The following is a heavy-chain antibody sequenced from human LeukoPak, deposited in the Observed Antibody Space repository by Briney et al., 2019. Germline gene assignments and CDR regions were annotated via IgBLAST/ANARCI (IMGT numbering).Heavy chain of an antibody. J-gene: IGHJ6*02. V-gene: IGHV4-59*01. D-gene: IGHD3-16*01. CDR2: IYYSGST. CDR1: GGSISSYY. CDR3: ARDPARGLYYYGMDV. Sequence: KPSETLSLNCTVSGGSISSYYWSWIRQPPGKGLEWIGYIYYSGSTNYNPSLKSRVTISVDTSKNQFSLKLSSVTAADTAVYYCARDPARGLYYYGMDVWGQGTTVTVSS.